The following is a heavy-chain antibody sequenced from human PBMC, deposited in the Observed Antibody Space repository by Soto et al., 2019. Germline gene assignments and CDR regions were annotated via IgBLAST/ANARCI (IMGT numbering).Heavy chain of an antibody. D-gene: IGHD2-15*01. J-gene: IGHJ2*01. V-gene: IGHV3-15*01. CDR1: GFTFSNAW. Sequence: EVQLVESGGGLVKPGGSLRLSCAASGFTFSNAWMSWVRQAPGKGLEWVGRIKSKTDGGTTDYAAPVKGRFTISRDDSKNTLYLQMNSLKTEDTAVYYCTGYCSGGSCYGTDPGYFDLWGRGTLVTVSS. CDR3: TGYCSGGSCYGTDPGYFDL. CDR2: IKSKTDGGTT.